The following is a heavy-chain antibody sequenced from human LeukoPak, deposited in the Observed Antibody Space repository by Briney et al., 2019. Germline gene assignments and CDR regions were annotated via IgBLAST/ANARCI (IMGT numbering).Heavy chain of an antibody. CDR2: IKQDESEK. Sequence: GGSLRLSCAASGFTFSGYWMSWVRQAPGKGPEWVANIKQDESEKYYVDSVKGRFTISRDNAKNLLFLQMNSLRAEDTAVYYCARDLYRIVVVPHYFDYWGQGTLVTVSS. CDR1: GFTFSGYW. D-gene: IGHD3-22*01. J-gene: IGHJ4*02. V-gene: IGHV3-7*01. CDR3: ARDLYRIVVVPHYFDY.